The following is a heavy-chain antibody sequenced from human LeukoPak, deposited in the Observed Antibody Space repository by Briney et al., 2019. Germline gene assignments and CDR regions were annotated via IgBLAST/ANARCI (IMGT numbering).Heavy chain of an antibody. Sequence: KAGGSLRLSCAASGFTFSSYSMNLVRQAPGKGLEWVSSISSSSSYIYYADSVKGRFTISRDNAKNSLYLQTNSLRAEDTAVYYCAKDRRRGYSYGLEWGQGTLVTVSS. V-gene: IGHV3-21*01. CDR1: GFTFSSYS. D-gene: IGHD5-18*01. CDR3: AKDRRRGYSYGLE. J-gene: IGHJ4*02. CDR2: ISSSSSYI.